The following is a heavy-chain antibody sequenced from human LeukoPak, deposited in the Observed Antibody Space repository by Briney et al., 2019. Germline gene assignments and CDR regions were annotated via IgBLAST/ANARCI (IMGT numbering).Heavy chain of an antibody. Sequence: GGSLRLSCAASGFTFSSYSMNWVRQAPGKGLEWVSSISSSSSYIYYADSVKGRFTISRDNAKNSPYRQMNSLRAEATAVYSCARSYNWHYLWSFDYWGPGTLVTVSS. V-gene: IGHV3-21*01. CDR2: ISSSSSYI. CDR3: ARSYNWHYLWSFDY. CDR1: GFTFSSYS. D-gene: IGHD1-7*01. J-gene: IGHJ4*01.